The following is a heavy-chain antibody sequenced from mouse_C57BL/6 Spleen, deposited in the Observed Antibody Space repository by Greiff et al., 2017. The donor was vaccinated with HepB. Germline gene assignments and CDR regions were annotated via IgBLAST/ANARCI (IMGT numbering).Heavy chain of an antibody. CDR3: ARDDYGNSFDV. V-gene: IGHV1-59*01. J-gene: IGHJ1*03. CDR1: GYTFTSYW. D-gene: IGHD2-1*01. Sequence: VQLQQPGAELVRPGTSVKLSCKASGYTFTSYWMHWVKQRPGQGLEWIGVIDPSDSYTNYNQKFKGKATLTVDTSSSTAYMQLSSLTSEDSAVYDCARDDYGNSFDVWGTGTTVTVSS. CDR2: IDPSDSYT.